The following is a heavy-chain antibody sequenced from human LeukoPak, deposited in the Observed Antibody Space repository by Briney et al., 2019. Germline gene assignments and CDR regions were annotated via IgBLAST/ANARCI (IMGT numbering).Heavy chain of an antibody. V-gene: IGHV3-20*04. CDR1: GFSFDDYG. J-gene: IGHJ6*02. CDR3: ARDGGLYGMDV. Sequence: PGGSLRLSCAASGFSFDDYGMSWVRQAPGKGLEWVSGINWSGGRTGYADSVKGRHNISRDNAKNSLYLQMNSLRAEDTALYYCARDGGLYGMDVWGQGTTVTVSS. CDR2: INWSGGRT. D-gene: IGHD3-16*01.